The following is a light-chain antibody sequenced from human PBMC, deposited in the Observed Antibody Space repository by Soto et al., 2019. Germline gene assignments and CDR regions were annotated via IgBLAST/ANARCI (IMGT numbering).Light chain of an antibody. CDR1: QSVSSY. J-gene: IGKJ3*01. Sequence: EIVLTQSPATLPLSPGERATLSCRASQSVSSYLAWYQQKPGQAPRLLIYDASNRATGNPARLSGSGSGTDFTLTISSLEPEDFAVYYCQQRSNWPPLCTFGPGTKVDIK. V-gene: IGKV3-11*01. CDR2: DAS. CDR3: QQRSNWPPLCT.